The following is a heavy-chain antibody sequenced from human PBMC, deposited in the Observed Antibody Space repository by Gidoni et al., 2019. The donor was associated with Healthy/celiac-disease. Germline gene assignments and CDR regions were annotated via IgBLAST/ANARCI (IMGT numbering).Heavy chain of an antibody. CDR3: ARDRARSTTLDY. Sequence: EVQLVESGGGLVQPGGSLRLSCAASGSTFSSDSMNWVRQAPGKGLEWFSYSSSSSSTIYYADSVKGRFTISRDNAKNSLYLQMNSLRDEDTAVYYCARDRARSTTLDYWGQGTLVTVSS. D-gene: IGHD1-26*01. V-gene: IGHV3-48*02. CDR2: SSSSSSTI. CDR1: GSTFSSDS. J-gene: IGHJ4*02.